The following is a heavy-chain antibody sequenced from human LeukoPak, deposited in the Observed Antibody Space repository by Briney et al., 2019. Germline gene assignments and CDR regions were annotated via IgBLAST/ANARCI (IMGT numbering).Heavy chain of an antibody. V-gene: IGHV3-74*01. CDR2: INGDGSST. J-gene: IGHJ3*02. CDR1: GFTFSSYW. CDR3: TADHYYYDSSGYSDAFDI. D-gene: IGHD3-22*01. Sequence: GGSLRLSCAASGFTFSSYWMPWVRHAPGKGLVWVSRINGDGSSTTYADSVKGRFTISRDNAMNTLYLQMNSLRAEDTAVYYCTADHYYYDSSGYSDAFDIWGQGTMVTVSS.